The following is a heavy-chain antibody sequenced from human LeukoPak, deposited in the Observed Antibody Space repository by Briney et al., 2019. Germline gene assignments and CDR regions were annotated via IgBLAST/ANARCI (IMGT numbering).Heavy chain of an antibody. J-gene: IGHJ5*02. D-gene: IGHD3-10*01. CDR1: GGSISSSSYY. CDR3: ARHVGFITMVRGVINNNWFDP. CDR2: IYYSGSP. V-gene: IGHV4-39*01. Sequence: SETLPLTCTVSGGSISSSSYYWGWIRQPPGKGLEWIGSIYYSGSPYYNPSLKSRVTISVDTSKKQFSLKLSSVTAADTAVYYCARHVGFITMVRGVINNNWFDPWGQGTLVTVSS.